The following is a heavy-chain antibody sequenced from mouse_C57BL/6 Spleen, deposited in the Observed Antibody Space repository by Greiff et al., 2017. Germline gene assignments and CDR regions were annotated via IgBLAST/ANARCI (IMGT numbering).Heavy chain of an antibody. CDR3: ARESKGYFDY. J-gene: IGHJ2*01. CDR2: INPYNGGT. V-gene: IGHV1-19*01. D-gene: IGHD2-5*01. Sequence: EVQLQQSGPVLVKPGASVTMSCKASGYTFTDYYMNWVKQSHGKSLEWIGVINPYNGGTSYNQKFKCKATLTVDKSSSTAYMELNSLTSEDSAVYYCARESKGYFDYWGQGTTLTVSS. CDR1: GYTFTDYY.